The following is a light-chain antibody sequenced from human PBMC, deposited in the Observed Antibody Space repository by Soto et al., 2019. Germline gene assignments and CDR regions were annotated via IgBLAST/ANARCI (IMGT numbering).Light chain of an antibody. V-gene: IGKV1-33*01. CDR3: HQYHNFPIT. Sequence: DIQMTQSPSSLSASVGDRVTISCQANKPSNNHLNCYQNTPGKAPHLLICDACNVATRVPSRFSGSGSGKHFTFTISLVQPEDFATYYCHQYHNFPITFGQGTRLEIK. J-gene: IGKJ5*01. CDR2: DAC. CDR1: KPSNNH.